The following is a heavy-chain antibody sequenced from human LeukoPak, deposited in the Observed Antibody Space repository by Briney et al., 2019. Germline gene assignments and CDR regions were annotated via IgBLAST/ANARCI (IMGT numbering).Heavy chain of an antibody. V-gene: IGHV4-34*01. CDR1: GGSFSGYY. Sequence: SETLSLTCAVYGGSFSGYYWSWIRQPPGKGLEWIGEINHSGSTNYNPSLKSRVTISVDTSKNQFSLKLSSVTAADTAVYYCARLFNILTGLVDYWGQGTLVTVSS. J-gene: IGHJ4*02. CDR3: ARLFNILTGLVDY. CDR2: INHSGST. D-gene: IGHD3-9*01.